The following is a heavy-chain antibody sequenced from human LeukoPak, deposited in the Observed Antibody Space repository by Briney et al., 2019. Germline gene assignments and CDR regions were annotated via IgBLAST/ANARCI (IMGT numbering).Heavy chain of an antibody. V-gene: IGHV4-34*01. Sequence: SETLSLTCAVYGGSFSGYYWSWIRQPPGKGLEWIGEINHSGSTNHNPSLKSRVTISVDTSKNQFSLKLSSVTAADTAVYYCARARPGGSYYMDVWGKGTTVTVSS. J-gene: IGHJ6*03. CDR1: GGSFSGYY. CDR2: INHSGST. D-gene: IGHD1-26*01. CDR3: ARARPGGSYYMDV.